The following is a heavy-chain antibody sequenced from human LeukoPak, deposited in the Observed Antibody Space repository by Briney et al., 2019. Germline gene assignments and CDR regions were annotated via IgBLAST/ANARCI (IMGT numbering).Heavy chain of an antibody. CDR2: ISDYGGTT. CDR1: GFTFSNYP. J-gene: IGHJ4*02. V-gene: IGHV3-23*01. Sequence: GGSLRLSCVASGFTFSNYPMTWVRQAPGKGVEWVSGISDYGGTTYYADSVKRRFTISRDNSKNTLYLQMNSLRAEDTAVYYCAKRSGSVTFLPLYYFDYWGQGTLVTVSS. CDR3: AKRSGSVTFLPLYYFDY. D-gene: IGHD3-10*01.